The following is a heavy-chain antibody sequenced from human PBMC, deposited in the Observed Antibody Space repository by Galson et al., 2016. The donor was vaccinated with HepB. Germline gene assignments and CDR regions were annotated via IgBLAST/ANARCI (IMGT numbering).Heavy chain of an antibody. CDR1: GFTFTAYA. J-gene: IGHJ3*02. D-gene: IGHD6-19*01. CDR2: ISAPPFGSNT. V-gene: IGHV3-23*01. CDR3: ARPQGWDQAFDI. Sequence: SLRLSCAASGFTFTAYAMTWVRQAPGKGLEWVSSISAPPFGSNTYYADSVKGRFTISRDNSNNTLYLQMNSLRAEDTAVYYCARPQGWDQAFDIWGQGTMVTVSS.